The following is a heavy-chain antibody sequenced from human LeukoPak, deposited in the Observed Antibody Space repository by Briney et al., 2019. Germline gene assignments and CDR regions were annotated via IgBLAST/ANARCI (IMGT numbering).Heavy chain of an antibody. Sequence: GRSLRLSCAASGITFSSYGMHWVRQAPGKGLEWVAVISYDGSNKYYADSVKGRFTISRDNSKNTLYLQMNSLRAEDTAVYYCAKEGRGAVADWGQGTLVTVSS. J-gene: IGHJ4*02. CDR3: AKEGRGAVAD. V-gene: IGHV3-30*18. CDR2: ISYDGSNK. D-gene: IGHD6-19*01. CDR1: GITFSSYG.